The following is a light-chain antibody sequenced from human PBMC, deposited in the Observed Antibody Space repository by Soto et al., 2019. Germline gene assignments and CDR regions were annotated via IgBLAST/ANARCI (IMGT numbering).Light chain of an antibody. CDR1: QTVTTY. J-gene: IGKJ3*01. V-gene: IGKV1-39*01. CDR2: AAS. Sequence: DIQMTQSPSSLSASVGDRVTITCRASQTVTTYLNWYQEKPGEAPTLLIYAASTLHAGVPSRFRGSGSGTDFTATIPALQPDDFATCFCQQSYSTSFSFGPWTTVDI. CDR3: QQSYSTSFS.